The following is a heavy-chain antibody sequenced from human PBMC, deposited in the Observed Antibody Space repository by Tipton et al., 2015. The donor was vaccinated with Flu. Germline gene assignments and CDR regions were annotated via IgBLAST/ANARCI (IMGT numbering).Heavy chain of an antibody. Sequence: TLSLTCTVSGASISSYYWSWLRQPAGKGLEWIGRIYSSGITNYNPSLKSRVTMSIDTSKNQFSLKLSSVTAADTAVYYCAREGSARGLGYWGQGTLVTVSS. CDR1: GASISSYY. CDR3: AREGSARGLGY. V-gene: IGHV4-4*07. J-gene: IGHJ4*02. D-gene: IGHD3-10*01. CDR2: IYSSGIT.